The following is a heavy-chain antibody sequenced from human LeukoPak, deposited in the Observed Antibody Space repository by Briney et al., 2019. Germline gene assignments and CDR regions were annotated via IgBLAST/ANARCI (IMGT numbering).Heavy chain of an antibody. J-gene: IGHJ4*02. CDR1: GFTFSSYA. CDR2: ISYDGSNK. CDR3: AKVLEAVAGTWYYFDY. V-gene: IGHV3-30*04. D-gene: IGHD6-19*01. Sequence: PGGSLRLSCAASGFTFSSYAMHWVRQAPGKGLEWVAVISYDGSNKYYADSVKGRFTISRDNSKNTLYLQMNSLRAEDTAVYYCAKVLEAVAGTWYYFDYWGQGTLVTVSS.